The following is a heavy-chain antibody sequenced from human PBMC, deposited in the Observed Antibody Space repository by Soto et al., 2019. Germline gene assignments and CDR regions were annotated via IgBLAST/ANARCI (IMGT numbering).Heavy chain of an antibody. Sequence: GGSLRLSCAASGFTFSSYGMHWVRQAPGKGLEWVAVISYDGSNKYYADSVKGRFTISRDNSKNTLYLQMNSLRAEDTAVYYCAKGRVRGYSGYDIVLPYFDYWGQGTLVTVSS. V-gene: IGHV3-30*18. CDR2: ISYDGSNK. J-gene: IGHJ4*02. CDR3: AKGRVRGYSGYDIVLPYFDY. D-gene: IGHD5-12*01. CDR1: GFTFSSYG.